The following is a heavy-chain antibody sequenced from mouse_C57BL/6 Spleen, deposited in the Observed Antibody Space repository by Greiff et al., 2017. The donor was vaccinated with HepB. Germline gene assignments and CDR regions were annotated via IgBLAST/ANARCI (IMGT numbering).Heavy chain of an antibody. CDR3: AKNYCKYYGSSYQYFDV. D-gene: IGHD1-1*01. Sequence: VKLQQSGPGLVQPSQSLSITCTVSGFSLTSYGVHWVRQSPGKGLEWLGVIWRGGGTDYNAAFMSRLSITKDNSKSHVFFKMNSLQADDTAIYYCAKNYCKYYGSSYQYFDVGGTGTTVTVSS. CDR2: IWRGGGT. CDR1: GFSLTSYG. V-gene: IGHV2-5*01. J-gene: IGHJ1*03.